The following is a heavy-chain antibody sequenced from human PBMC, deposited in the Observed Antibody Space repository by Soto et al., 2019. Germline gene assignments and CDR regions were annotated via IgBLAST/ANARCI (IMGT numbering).Heavy chain of an antibody. Sequence: GGSLRLSCAASGFTFSSYGMHWVRQAPGKGLEWVAVISYDGSNKYYADSVKGRFTISRDNSKNTLYLQMNSLRAEDTAVYYCAKDLDIVVVVAATQDYWGKGTLVTVSS. V-gene: IGHV3-30*18. CDR3: AKDLDIVVVVAATQDY. D-gene: IGHD2-15*01. CDR2: ISYDGSNK. CDR1: GFTFSSYG. J-gene: IGHJ4*02.